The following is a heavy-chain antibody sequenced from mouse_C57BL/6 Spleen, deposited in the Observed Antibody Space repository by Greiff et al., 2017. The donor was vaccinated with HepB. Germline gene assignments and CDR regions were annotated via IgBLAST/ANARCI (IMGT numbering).Heavy chain of an antibody. V-gene: IGHV6-3*01. CDR1: GFTFSNYW. J-gene: IGHJ2*01. Sequence: EVHLVESGGGLVQPVGSMKLSCVASGFTFSNYWMNWVRQSPEKGLEWVAQIRLKSDNYATHYAESVKGRFTISRDDSKSSVYLQMNNLRAEDTGIYYCTCPLTTVNSFDYWGQGTTLTVSS. CDR2: IRLKSDNYAT. CDR3: TCPLTTVNSFDY. D-gene: IGHD1-1*01.